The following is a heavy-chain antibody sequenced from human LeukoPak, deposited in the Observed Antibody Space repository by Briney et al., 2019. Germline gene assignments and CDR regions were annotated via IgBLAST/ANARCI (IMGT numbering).Heavy chain of an antibody. Sequence: GGSLRLSCAASGFTFSSYWMSWIRQAPGKGLEWVANIKQDGSDKYYVDSVKGRFTISRDNARNSLYLQMNSLRAEDTAVYYCAGEGAGTFDYWGQGTLVTVSS. J-gene: IGHJ4*02. CDR1: GFTFSSYW. CDR2: IKQDGSDK. CDR3: AGEGAGTFDY. D-gene: IGHD1-1*01. V-gene: IGHV3-7*04.